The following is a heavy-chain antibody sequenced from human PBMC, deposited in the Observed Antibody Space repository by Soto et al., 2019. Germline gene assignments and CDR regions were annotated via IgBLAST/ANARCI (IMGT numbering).Heavy chain of an antibody. CDR3: VRGGSANYYGLFDS. D-gene: IGHD1-26*01. Sequence: EVQLVESGGGLVQPGGSLRLSCAASGFTFSSYWMHWVRQVPGKGLVWVSRIKSDASTIMYAESVKGRFTISRDNAKNTLYLQVNSLRPEDTAVYYCVRGGSANYYGLFDSWGQGTLVTVSS. CDR1: GFTFSSYW. V-gene: IGHV3-74*03. J-gene: IGHJ4*02. CDR2: IKSDASTI.